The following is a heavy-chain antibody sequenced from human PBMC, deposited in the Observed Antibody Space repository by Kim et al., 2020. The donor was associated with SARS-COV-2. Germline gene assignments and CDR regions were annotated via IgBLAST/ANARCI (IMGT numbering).Heavy chain of an antibody. CDR1: GFTIIKDW. J-gene: IGHJ4*02. Sequence: CAVSGFTIIKDWMNWVRQAPGKGLEWVGQIRSISDGGTPNYGAPVNGRFTISRDDSTNTVYLQMNALRAEDTAVYYCATEGLRDWGPGTLAT. CDR3: ATEGLRD. CDR2: IRSISDGGTP. V-gene: IGHV3-15*01.